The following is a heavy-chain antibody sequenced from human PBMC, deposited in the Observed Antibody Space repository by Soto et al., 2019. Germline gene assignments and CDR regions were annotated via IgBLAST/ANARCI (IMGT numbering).Heavy chain of an antibody. CDR2: IYYSGST. CDR3: ARESRSTVTMFDY. Sequence: PSETLSLTCTVSGGSITSYYWSWIRQPPGKGLEWIGYIYYSGSTNYNPSLKSRVTISVDTSKNQFSLKLSSVTAADTAVYFCARESRSTVTMFDYWGQGTLVTVSS. D-gene: IGHD4-17*01. CDR1: GGSITSYY. J-gene: IGHJ4*02. V-gene: IGHV4-59*01.